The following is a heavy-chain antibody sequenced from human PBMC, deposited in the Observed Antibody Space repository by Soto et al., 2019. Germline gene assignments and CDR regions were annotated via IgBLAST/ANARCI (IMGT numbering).Heavy chain of an antibody. CDR3: ASIAAAGTSWFDP. D-gene: IGHD6-13*01. CDR1: GFTFSSYA. J-gene: IGHJ5*02. CDR2: ISGSGGST. Sequence: GSLRLSCAASGFTFSSYAMSWVRQAPGKGLEWVSAISGSGGSTYYADSVKGWFTISRDNSKNTLYLQMNSLRAEDTAVYFCASIAAAGTSWFDPWGQGTLVTVSS. V-gene: IGHV3-23*01.